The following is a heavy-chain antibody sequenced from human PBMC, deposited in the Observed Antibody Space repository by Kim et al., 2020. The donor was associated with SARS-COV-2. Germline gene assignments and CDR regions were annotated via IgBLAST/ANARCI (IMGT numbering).Heavy chain of an antibody. CDR2: ISGSGGST. V-gene: IGHV3-23*01. J-gene: IGHJ4*02. Sequence: GGSLRLSCAASGFTFSSYAMSWVRQAPGKGLEWVSAISGSGGSTYYADSVKGRFTISRDNSKNTLYLQMNSLRAEDTAVYYCAKDRVVSYDFWSGYYFDYWGQGTLVTVSS. CDR3: AKDRVVSYDFWSGYYFDY. D-gene: IGHD3-3*01. CDR1: GFTFSSYA.